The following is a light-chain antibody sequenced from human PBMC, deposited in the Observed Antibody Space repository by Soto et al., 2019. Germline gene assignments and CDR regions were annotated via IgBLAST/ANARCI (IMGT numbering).Light chain of an antibody. V-gene: IGKV3D-20*02. J-gene: IGKJ5*01. CDR1: QSVSASY. Sequence: IVLTQSPDTVSLSPGERATLSCRASQSVSASYLAWYQQKPGQAPRLLIYGASSRATGIPDRFSGGGSGTDFSLTINRLEPEDSAVYYCHQRNIWPPVTFGHGTRLEI. CDR3: HQRNIWPPVT. CDR2: GAS.